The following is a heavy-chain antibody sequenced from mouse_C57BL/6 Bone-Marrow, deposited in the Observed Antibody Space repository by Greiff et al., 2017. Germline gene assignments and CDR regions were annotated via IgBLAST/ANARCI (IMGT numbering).Heavy chain of an antibody. D-gene: IGHD2-5*01. CDR3: ATYYSNYDAMDY. V-gene: IGHV1-7*01. J-gene: IGHJ4*01. Sequence: QVQLQQSGAELAKPGASVKLSCKASGYTFTSYWMHWVKQRPGQGLEWIGYINPSSGYTKYNQKFKDKATLTADKSSSTAYMQLRSLTYEDSAVYYCATYYSNYDAMDYWGQGTSVTVSS. CDR1: GYTFTSYW. CDR2: INPSSGYT.